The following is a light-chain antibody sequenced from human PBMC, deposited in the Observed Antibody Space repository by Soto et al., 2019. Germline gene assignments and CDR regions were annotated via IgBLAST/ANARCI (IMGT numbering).Light chain of an antibody. CDR2: EVS. CDR3: CSYAGSPV. J-gene: IGLJ1*01. V-gene: IGLV2-23*02. Sequence: QSVLTQPASVSGSPGQSITISCTGTSSDVGSYNLVSWYQQHPGKAPKLMIYEVSKRPSGVSNRFSGSKSGNAASLTISGLQAEDEADYYCCSYAGSPVFGTGTRSPS. CDR1: SSDVGSYNL.